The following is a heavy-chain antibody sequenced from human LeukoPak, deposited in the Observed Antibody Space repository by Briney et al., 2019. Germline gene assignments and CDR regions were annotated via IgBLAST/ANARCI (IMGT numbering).Heavy chain of an antibody. CDR1: GYTFTSYD. V-gene: IGHV1-46*01. Sequence: ASVKVSCKASGYTFTSYDINWVRQAPGQGLEWMGIINPSGGSTSYAQKFQGRVTMTRDTSTSTVYMELSSLRSEDTAVYYCARGRSRVLRFLEWLSSPYFDYWGQGTLVTVSS. D-gene: IGHD3-3*01. CDR3: ARGRSRVLRFLEWLSSPYFDY. J-gene: IGHJ4*02. CDR2: INPSGGST.